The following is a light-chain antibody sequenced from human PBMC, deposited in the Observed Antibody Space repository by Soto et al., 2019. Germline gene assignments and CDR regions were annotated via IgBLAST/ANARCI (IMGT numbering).Light chain of an antibody. Sequence: EIVMTQSPATLSASPGERATLSCRASQSVSSNLAWYQQKPGQAPRLLIYGASTRATGIPARFSGSGSGTEFTLTISSLQSEDFAVYYCQQYNNWPPIIFGQGTRLEIK. CDR2: GAS. J-gene: IGKJ5*01. CDR1: QSVSSN. V-gene: IGKV3-15*01. CDR3: QQYNNWPPII.